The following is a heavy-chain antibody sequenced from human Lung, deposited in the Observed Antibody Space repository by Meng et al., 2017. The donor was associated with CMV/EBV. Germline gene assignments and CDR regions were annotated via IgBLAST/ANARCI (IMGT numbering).Heavy chain of an antibody. J-gene: IGHJ4*02. Sequence: GSLRLSCAVYGGSFSEYFWNWIRQSPGKGLEWIGDIGHGGSTSYNPSLKGRVTISQDTSKNQFSLKLTSVTAADTAVYFCARASLFGVVVMNYYFDSWGQGSLVTVSS. D-gene: IGHD3-3*01. CDR3: ARASLFGVVVMNYYFDS. V-gene: IGHV4-34*01. CDR2: IGHGGST. CDR1: GGSFSEYF.